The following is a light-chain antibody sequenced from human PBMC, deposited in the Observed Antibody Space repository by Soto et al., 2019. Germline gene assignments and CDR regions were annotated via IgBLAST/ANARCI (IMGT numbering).Light chain of an antibody. J-gene: IGKJ5*01. CDR2: GAS. CDR1: QSISDT. CDR3: QQRSNWPIT. Sequence: EIVMTQSPVTLSVSPGGRATLSCGASQSISDTLAWYQQKPGQAPRLFIHGASTRAPGFPARFSGSGSGTDFTLTISSLETEDFAVYYCQQRSNWPITFGQGTRLEIK. V-gene: IGKV3-15*01.